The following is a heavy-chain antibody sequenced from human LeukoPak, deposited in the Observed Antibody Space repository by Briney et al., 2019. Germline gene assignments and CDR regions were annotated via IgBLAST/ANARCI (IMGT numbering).Heavy chain of an antibody. CDR1: GFTFSDHH. CDR2: SRNKANSYTT. CDR3: ARGDRGDY. Sequence: GGSLRLSCAASGFTFSDHHMDWVRQAPGKGLEWVGRSRNKANSYTTEYAASVKGRFTISRDDSKNSLYLQMNSLKIEDTAVYYCARGDRGDYWGQGTLVTVSS. D-gene: IGHD3-10*01. J-gene: IGHJ4*02. V-gene: IGHV3-72*01.